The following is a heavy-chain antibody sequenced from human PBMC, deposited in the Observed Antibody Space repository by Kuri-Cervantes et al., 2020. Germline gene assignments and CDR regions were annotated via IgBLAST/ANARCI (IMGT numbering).Heavy chain of an antibody. Sequence: GGSLRLSCAASGFTFSSYAMNWVRQAPGKGLEWVSGISLTGNTAYYADSVRGRFTISRDNSKNTLYLQMNSLRPEDTAVYYCARTPVDLTSPFFDYWGQGTLVTVSS. CDR3: ARTPVDLTSPFFDY. J-gene: IGHJ4*02. D-gene: IGHD1/OR15-1a*01. V-gene: IGHV3-23*01. CDR2: ISLTGNTA. CDR1: GFTFSSYA.